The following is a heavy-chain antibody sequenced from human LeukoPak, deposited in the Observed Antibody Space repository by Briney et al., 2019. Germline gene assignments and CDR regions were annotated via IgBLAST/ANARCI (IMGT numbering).Heavy chain of an antibody. CDR1: GYTFTGYY. J-gene: IGHJ4*02. D-gene: IGHD4-17*01. CDR3: ARGTVIAVDY. CDR2: INPNSGGT. Sequence: ASVKVSCKASGYTFTGYYMHWVRQAPGQGLEWMGWINPNSGGTNYAQNFQGRVTMTRDTSISTAYMELSRLRSDDTAVYYCARGTVIAVDYWGQGTLVTVSS. V-gene: IGHV1-2*02.